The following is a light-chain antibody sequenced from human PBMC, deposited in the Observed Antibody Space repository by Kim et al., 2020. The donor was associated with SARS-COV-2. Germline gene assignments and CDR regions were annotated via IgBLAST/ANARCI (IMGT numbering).Light chain of an antibody. CDR1: KLGDKY. V-gene: IGLV3-1*01. Sequence: VSPGHTATITCSGDKLGDKYAYWYQQKPGQSPVLVIYQDRKRPSGIPERFSGSNSGNTATLTISGTQAMDEADYYCQAWDSGTGVFGTGTKVTVL. CDR3: QAWDSGTGV. J-gene: IGLJ1*01. CDR2: QDR.